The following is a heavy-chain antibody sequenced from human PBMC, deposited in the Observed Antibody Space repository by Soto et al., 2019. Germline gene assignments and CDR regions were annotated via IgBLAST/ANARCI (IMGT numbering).Heavy chain of an antibody. CDR3: ARCSGWYGQCYFDC. Sequence: DVQLVETGGGLIQPGGSLRLSCAASGFIVSSSYMSWVRQAPGKGLEWVSVIYSDGRTYYAHSVKGRFTISRDNSKNTLYHQMNSLSAEDTAMYYCARCSGWYGQCYFDCWGQGTLVTVSS. CDR2: IYSDGRT. J-gene: IGHJ4*02. CDR1: GFIVSSSY. V-gene: IGHV3-53*02. D-gene: IGHD6-13*01.